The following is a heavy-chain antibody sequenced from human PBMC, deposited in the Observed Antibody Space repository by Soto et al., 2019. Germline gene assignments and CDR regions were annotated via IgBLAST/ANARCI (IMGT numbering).Heavy chain of an antibody. CDR1: GGSICSYY. CDR2: IYYSGST. J-gene: IGHJ6*03. D-gene: IGHD3-16*02. V-gene: IGHV4-59*01. CDR3: ARDLGDYDYIWGSYRTYYYYMDV. Sequence: PSESLSLTCTVSGGSICSYYWSWIRQPPGKGLEWIGYIYYSGSTNYNPSLKSRVTISVDTSKNQFSLRLTSVTAADTAVYYCARDLGDYDYIWGSYRTYYYYMDVWGKGTTVTVS.